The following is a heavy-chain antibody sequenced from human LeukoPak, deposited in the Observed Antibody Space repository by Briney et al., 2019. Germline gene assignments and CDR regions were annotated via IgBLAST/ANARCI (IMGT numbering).Heavy chain of an antibody. D-gene: IGHD3-3*01. CDR1: GFTFSDYH. J-gene: IGHJ3*02. CDR3: AKDQLRFLEWVAFDI. CDR2: ISGSGGST. Sequence: PGGSLRLSCAASGFTFSDYHMNWIRQAPGKGLEWVSAISGSGGSTYYADSVKGRFTISRDNSKNTLYLQMNSLRAEDTAVYYCAKDQLRFLEWVAFDIWGQGTMVTVSS. V-gene: IGHV3-23*01.